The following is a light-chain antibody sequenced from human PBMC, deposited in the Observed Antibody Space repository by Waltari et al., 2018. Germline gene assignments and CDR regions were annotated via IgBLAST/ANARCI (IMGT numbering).Light chain of an antibody. CDR1: SRDVGGYSS. Sequence: QSALTQPPSASGPPAQSVPISCTGTSRDVGGYSSVSWYQQHPGKAPKLMTYEVSKRPSGVPDRFSGSKSGNTASLTVSGLQAEDEADYYCSSYAGSNNYVVFGGGTKLTVL. J-gene: IGLJ2*01. CDR2: EVS. V-gene: IGLV2-8*01. CDR3: SSYAGSNNYVV.